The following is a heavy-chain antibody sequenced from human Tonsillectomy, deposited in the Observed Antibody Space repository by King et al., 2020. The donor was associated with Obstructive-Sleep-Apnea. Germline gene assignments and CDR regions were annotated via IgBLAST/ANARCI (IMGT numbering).Heavy chain of an antibody. CDR1: GFTFSSYA. CDR2: ISYDGNNK. Sequence: VQLVESGGGVVQPGRSLRLSCAASGFTFSSYAMHWVRQAPGKGLEWVAVISYDGNNKYYADSVKGRFTISRDNSKNTLYLQMNSLRAEDTAVYYCARDRCSSTSCLRPFDYWDQGTLVTVSS. D-gene: IGHD2-2*01. CDR3: ARDRCSSTSCLRPFDY. J-gene: IGHJ4*02. V-gene: IGHV3-30-3*01.